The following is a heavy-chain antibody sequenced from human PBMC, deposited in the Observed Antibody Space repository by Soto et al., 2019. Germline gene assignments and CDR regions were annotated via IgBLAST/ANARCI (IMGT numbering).Heavy chain of an antibody. J-gene: IGHJ6*02. V-gene: IGHV1-2*02. CDR1: GYVFSGYY. Sequence: ASVKVSCKGSGYVFSGYYMYWLRQAPGQGLEWMGWINPKTGGTHYAQKFQGRVTMTGDTSINTVYIEHSSLRSDDTAIYYCSRGITGSWAPCVHYGIDVWGQGTMVTVSS. CDR3: SRGITGSWAPCVHYGIDV. D-gene: IGHD6-13*01. CDR2: INPKTGGT.